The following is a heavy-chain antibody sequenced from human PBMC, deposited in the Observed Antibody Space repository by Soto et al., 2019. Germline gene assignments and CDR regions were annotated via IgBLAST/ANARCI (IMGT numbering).Heavy chain of an antibody. Sequence: SETRSLTCTVSGGSISSGDYYWSWIRQPPGKGLEWIGYIYYSGSTYYNPSLKSRVTISVDTSKNQFSLKLSSVTAADTAVYYCARDRNYGSGSYLDYWGQGTLVTVSS. CDR3: ARDRNYGSGSYLDY. J-gene: IGHJ4*02. D-gene: IGHD3-10*01. CDR1: GGSISSGDYY. V-gene: IGHV4-30-4*01. CDR2: IYYSGST.